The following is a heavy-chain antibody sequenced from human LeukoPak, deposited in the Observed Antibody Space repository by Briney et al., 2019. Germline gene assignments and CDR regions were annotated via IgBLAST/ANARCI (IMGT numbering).Heavy chain of an antibody. CDR3: AKAPIVSMIVVALFCDY. V-gene: IGHV3-30*02. D-gene: IGHD3-22*01. CDR1: RFIFKSCG. J-gene: IGHJ4*02. Sequence: PGVSVSLLGAASRFIFKSCGMLGVTQAPGRAWVGGAFIRYYGSNKYYLYSVKGRFTISRDNSKNTLYMQMNSLRAEDTAVYYCAKAPIVSMIVVALFCDYWGQGTLVTVSS. CDR2: IRYYGSNK.